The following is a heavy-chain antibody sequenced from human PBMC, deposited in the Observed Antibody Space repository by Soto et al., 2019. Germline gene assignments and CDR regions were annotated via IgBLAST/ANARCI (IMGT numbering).Heavy chain of an antibody. CDR2: LSGSGGT. Sequence: EVKLVESGGGLVQPGGSLRLSYAASGFTFSGYAMSWVRQAPGKGLEWVSGLSGSGGTLYADSVKGRFTISRDNSKNTLYLQMNSLRAEDAAIYYCAKEKDYDYVWGSSRYTSDYWGQGTLVTVSS. CDR3: AKEKDYDYVWGSSRYTSDY. J-gene: IGHJ4*02. D-gene: IGHD3-16*02. CDR1: GFTFSGYA. V-gene: IGHV3-23*04.